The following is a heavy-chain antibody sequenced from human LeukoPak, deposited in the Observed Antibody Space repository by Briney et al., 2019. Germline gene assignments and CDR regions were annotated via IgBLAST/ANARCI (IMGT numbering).Heavy chain of an antibody. D-gene: IGHD3-10*01. Sequence: GGSLRLSCAASGFTFSSYDMNWVRQAPGKGLEWVSSISSSSSYIYYTDSLKGRFTISRDNAKNSLFLQMNSLRAEDTAEYYCARVQGYYYYIDVWGKGTTVTVSS. J-gene: IGHJ6*03. CDR3: ARVQGYYYYIDV. V-gene: IGHV3-21*01. CDR2: ISSSSSYI. CDR1: GFTFSSYD.